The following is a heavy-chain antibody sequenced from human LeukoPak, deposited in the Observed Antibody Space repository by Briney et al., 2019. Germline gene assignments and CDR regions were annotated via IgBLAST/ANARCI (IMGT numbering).Heavy chain of an antibody. CDR3: AKDGEYQLLLHHY. CDR2: IRYDGSNK. CDR1: GFTFSSYG. Sequence: GGSLRLSCAASGFTFSSYGMHWVRQAPGKGLEWVAFIRYDGSNKYYADSVKGRFTISRDNTKNTLYLQMNSLRAEDTAVYYCAKDGEYQLLLHHYWGQGTLVTVSS. J-gene: IGHJ4*02. D-gene: IGHD2-2*01. V-gene: IGHV3-30*02.